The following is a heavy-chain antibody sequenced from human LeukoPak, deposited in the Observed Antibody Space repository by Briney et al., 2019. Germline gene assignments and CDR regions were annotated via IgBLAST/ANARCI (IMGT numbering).Heavy chain of an antibody. CDR1: GFTFSSYG. CDR2: IWYDGSNK. V-gene: IGHV3-33*06. J-gene: IGHJ4*02. CDR3: AKEYYYDSSGYYYHYFDY. D-gene: IGHD3-22*01. Sequence: PGRSLRLSCAASGFTFSSYGMHWVRQAPGKGLEWVAVIWYDGSNKYYADSVKGRFTNSRDNSKNTLYLQMNSLRAEDTAVYYCAKEYYYDSSGYYYHYFDYWGQGTLVTVSS.